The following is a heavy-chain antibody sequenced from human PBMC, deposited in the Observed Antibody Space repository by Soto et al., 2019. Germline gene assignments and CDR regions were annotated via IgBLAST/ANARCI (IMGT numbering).Heavy chain of an antibody. V-gene: IGHV4-61*01. Sequence: SETLSLTCTGSGGSVSRGSDYGSWIRQPPGKGLEWIGYIYYSGSTNYNPSLKSRVTISVDTSKNQFALKLRSVTAADTAVYYCSWFFFYYDTTAPSFYSRYWRQAPTVSVPP. CDR3: SWFFFYYDTTAPSFYSRY. CDR1: GGSVSRGSDY. CDR2: IYYSGST. J-gene: IGHJ4*02. D-gene: IGHD3-16*01.